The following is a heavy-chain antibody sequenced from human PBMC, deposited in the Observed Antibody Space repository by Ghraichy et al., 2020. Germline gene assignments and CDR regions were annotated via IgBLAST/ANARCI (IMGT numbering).Heavy chain of an antibody. D-gene: IGHD3-22*01. CDR2: ISSSSSTI. J-gene: IGHJ4*02. Sequence: GGSLRLSCAASGFTFSSYSMNWVRQAPGKGLEWVSYISSSSSTIYYADSVKGRFTISRDNAKNSLYLQMNSLRDEDTAVYYCARDTYYYDSSGYYPSDFDYWGQGTLVTVSS. V-gene: IGHV3-48*02. CDR1: GFTFSSYS. CDR3: ARDTYYYDSSGYYPSDFDY.